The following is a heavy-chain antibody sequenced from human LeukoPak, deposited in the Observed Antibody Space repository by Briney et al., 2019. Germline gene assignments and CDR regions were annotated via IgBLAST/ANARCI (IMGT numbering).Heavy chain of an antibody. Sequence: GASVKVSCKASGYTFTSYGISWVRPAPGQGLEWMGWVSAYNGNTNYAQKVQGRVPMTTDTSTSTAYMEPRSLISDDTAVYYCARVERGYCSSTRCYGAGYNYYDGMDVWGQGTTVTVSS. CDR2: VSAYNGNT. CDR1: GYTFTSYG. D-gene: IGHD2-2*01. CDR3: ARVERGYCSSTRCYGAGYNYYDGMDV. J-gene: IGHJ6*02. V-gene: IGHV1-18*01.